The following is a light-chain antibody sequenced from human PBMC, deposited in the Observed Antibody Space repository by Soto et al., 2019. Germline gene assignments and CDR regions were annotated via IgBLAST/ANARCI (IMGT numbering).Light chain of an antibody. Sequence: EIVLTQSPATLSLSPGERATLSCRASQSVSSYLAWYQQKPGQAPRLLIYDASSRATGIPARFSGSGSGTDLTLTISSPEPEDFAVYYCQQRSNWYTFGQGTKLEIK. CDR2: DAS. J-gene: IGKJ2*01. CDR1: QSVSSY. CDR3: QQRSNWYT. V-gene: IGKV3-11*01.